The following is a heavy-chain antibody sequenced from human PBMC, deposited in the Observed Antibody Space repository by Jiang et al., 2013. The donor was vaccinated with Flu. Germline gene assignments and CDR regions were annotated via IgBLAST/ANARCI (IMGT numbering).Heavy chain of an antibody. Sequence: GAEVKKPGASVKVSCKASGYTFTSYDINWVRQATGQGLEWMGWMNPNSGNTGYAQKFQGRVTMTRNTSISTAYMELSSLRSEDTAVYYCARTGRKGYCSGGSCYGAFDIWGQGTMVTVSS. CDR3: ARTGRKGYCSGGSCYGAFDI. V-gene: IGHV1-8*01. CDR1: GYTFTSYD. D-gene: IGHD2-15*01. J-gene: IGHJ3*02. CDR2: MNPNSGNT.